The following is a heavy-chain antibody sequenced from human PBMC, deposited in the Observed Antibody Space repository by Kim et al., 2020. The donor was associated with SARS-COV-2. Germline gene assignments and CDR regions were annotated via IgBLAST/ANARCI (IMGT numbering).Heavy chain of an antibody. CDR3: ASTNSFPY. V-gene: IGHV3-7*01. CDR2: IRQDGSEK. D-gene: IGHD3-3*01. CDR1: GFSFSTYW. J-gene: IGHJ4*02. Sequence: GGSLRLSCAASGFSFSTYWMNWVRQAPGKGLEWVANIRQDGSEKNYVDSVKGRFTISRDNAKNSLFLQMNSLRDDDTAVYYCASTNSFPYWGQGTLITVS.